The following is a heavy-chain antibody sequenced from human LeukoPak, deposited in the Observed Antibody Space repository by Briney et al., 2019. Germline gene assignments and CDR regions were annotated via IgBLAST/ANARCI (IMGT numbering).Heavy chain of an antibody. Sequence: GGSLRLSCAASGFTVSSNYMSWVRKAPGKGLEWVSVIYSGGSTYYADSVKGRFTISRDNSKNTVYLQMNTLRAEDTAVYYCAARGFSYGLTIDYWGQGTLVTVSS. J-gene: IGHJ4*02. CDR3: AARGFSYGLTIDY. CDR2: IYSGGST. CDR1: GFTVSSNY. V-gene: IGHV3-53*01. D-gene: IGHD5-18*01.